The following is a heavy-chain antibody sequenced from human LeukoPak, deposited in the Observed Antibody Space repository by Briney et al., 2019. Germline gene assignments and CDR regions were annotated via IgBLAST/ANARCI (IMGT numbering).Heavy chain of an antibody. J-gene: IGHJ3*02. CDR1: GFTFSSYG. D-gene: IGHD3-22*01. CDR3: ASPYDSSGYYDDASDI. CDR2: IWYDGSNK. Sequence: PGGSLRLSCAASGFTFSSYGMHWVRQAPGKGLEWVAVIWYDGSNKYYADSVKGRFTISRDNSKNTLYLQMNSLRAEDTAVYYCASPYDSSGYYDDASDIWGQGTMVTVSS. V-gene: IGHV3-33*08.